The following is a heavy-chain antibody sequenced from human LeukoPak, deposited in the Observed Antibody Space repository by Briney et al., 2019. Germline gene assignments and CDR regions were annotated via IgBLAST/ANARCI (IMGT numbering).Heavy chain of an antibody. CDR2: IKSKTDGGTT. D-gene: IGHD3-3*01. J-gene: IGHJ6*03. Sequence: GGSLRLSCAASGFTFSNAWMSWVRQAPGKGLEWVGRIKSKTDGGTTDYAAPVKGRFTISRDDSKNTLYVQMNSLKTEDTAVYYCSRDGRFLDYMDVWGKGTTVTVSS. CDR1: GFTFSNAW. CDR3: SRDGRFLDYMDV. V-gene: IGHV3-15*01.